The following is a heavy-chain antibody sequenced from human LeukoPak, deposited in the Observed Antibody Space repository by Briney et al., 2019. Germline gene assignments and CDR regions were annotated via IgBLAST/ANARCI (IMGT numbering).Heavy chain of an antibody. CDR2: IKQDGSEK. J-gene: IGHJ4*02. Sequence: GGSLRLSCAASGFTFSSYWMSWVRQAPGKRLEWVANIKQDGSEKYYVDSVKGRFTISRDNAKNSLYLQMNSLRAEDTAVYYCARDTFSSSWYAYFDYWGQGTLVTVSS. CDR3: ARDTFSSSWYAYFDY. V-gene: IGHV3-7*01. D-gene: IGHD6-13*01. CDR1: GFTFSSYW.